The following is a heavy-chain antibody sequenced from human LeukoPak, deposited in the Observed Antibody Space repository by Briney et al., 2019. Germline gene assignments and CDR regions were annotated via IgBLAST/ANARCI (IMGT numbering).Heavy chain of an antibody. D-gene: IGHD1-14*01. CDR3: TRGETVPDARYYFDS. Sequence: GGSLRLSCTASGFIFRDYCMTWVRQAPGKGPEWVGFVRSDSHDGTTEYAASVNGRFFISRDNSRNIAYLQMNNLEIEDTAVYYCTRGETVPDARYYFDSWGQGALVTVSS. CDR1: GFIFRDYC. CDR2: VRSDSHDGTT. J-gene: IGHJ4*02. V-gene: IGHV3-49*04.